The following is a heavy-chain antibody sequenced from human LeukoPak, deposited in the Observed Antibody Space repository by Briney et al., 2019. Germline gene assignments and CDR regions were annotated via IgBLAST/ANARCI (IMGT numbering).Heavy chain of an antibody. Sequence: ASVKVSCKASGGTFSSYAISWVRQAPGQGLEWMGGIIPIFRTASYAQKFQGRVTMTRDTSTSTVYMELSSLRSEDTAVYYCASARPGASGYYYYMDVWGKGTTVTVSS. V-gene: IGHV1-69*05. J-gene: IGHJ6*03. CDR3: ASARPGASGYYYYMDV. CDR1: GGTFSSYA. CDR2: IIPIFRTA. D-gene: IGHD6-6*01.